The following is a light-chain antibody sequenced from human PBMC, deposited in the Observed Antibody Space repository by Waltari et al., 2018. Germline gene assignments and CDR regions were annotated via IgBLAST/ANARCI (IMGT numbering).Light chain of an antibody. J-gene: IGKJ4*01. CDR3: QQTKSFPHT. CDR2: GAT. CDR1: QGLNDY. V-gene: IGKV1-12*01. Sequence: DIQMTQSPSSLSASVGDRVTITCRASQGLNDYLAWYQQKPGKAPKLLMYGATSLQSGVPSRFSGNGSGTDFTLTISSLQPEDFGTYYCQQTKSFPHTFGGGTKLDIK.